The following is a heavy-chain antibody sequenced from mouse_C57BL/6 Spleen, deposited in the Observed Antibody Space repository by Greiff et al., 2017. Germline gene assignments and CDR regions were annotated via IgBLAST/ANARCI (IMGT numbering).Heavy chain of an antibody. V-gene: IGHV3-6*01. J-gene: IGHJ2*01. D-gene: IGHD2-4*01. Sequence: EVQLQESGPGLVKPSQSLSLTCSVTGYSITSGYYWNWIRQFPGNKLEWMGYISYDGSNNYNPSLKNRISITRDTSKNQFFLKLNSVTTEDTATYYCARERNDYDEYFDYWGQGTTLTVSS. CDR2: ISYDGSN. CDR3: ARERNDYDEYFDY. CDR1: GYSITSGYY.